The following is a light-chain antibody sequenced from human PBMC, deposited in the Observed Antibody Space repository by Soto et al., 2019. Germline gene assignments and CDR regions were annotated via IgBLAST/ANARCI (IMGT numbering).Light chain of an antibody. CDR3: PRYGNS. V-gene: IGKV3-20*01. CDR1: QSVSSSY. Sequence: EIVLTQSPGTLSLSPGERATLSCRASQSVSSSYLAWYQQKPGQAPRLLIYGASSRATGIPDRFSGSGSGIVFTLTISRLDPQGFTVYYCPRYGNSFRPDSQVDIK. J-gene: IGKJ3*01. CDR2: GAS.